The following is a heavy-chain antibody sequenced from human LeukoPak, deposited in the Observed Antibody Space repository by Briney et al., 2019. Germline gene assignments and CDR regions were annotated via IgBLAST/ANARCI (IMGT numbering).Heavy chain of an antibody. D-gene: IGHD6-13*01. CDR1: GDSFSSVTDD. CDR3: ARSYSSSWWPLDY. V-gene: IGHV4-39*07. J-gene: IGHJ4*02. CDR2: GDYSGGT. Sequence: PSETLSLTCTVSGDSFSSVTDDWAWIRQPPGKGLEWIASGDYSGGTYYNPSLESRVAISADMSKNQFSLKLTSVTGADTAVYYCARSYSSSWWPLDYWGQGTLVTVSS.